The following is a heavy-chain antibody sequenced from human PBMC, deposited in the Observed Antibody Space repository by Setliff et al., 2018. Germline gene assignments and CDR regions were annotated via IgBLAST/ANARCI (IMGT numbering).Heavy chain of an antibody. Sequence: SETLSLTCRISGDSISDYHWSWIRQPPGQGLEWIGYIYSSGRTNYNPSLKSRVSLSLDTSKNQFSLDLSSVTPADTAVYYCARELGLRAPFDFWGQGILVTVSS. J-gene: IGHJ4*02. V-gene: IGHV4-59*01. D-gene: IGHD4-17*01. CDR1: GDSISDYH. CDR3: ARELGLRAPFDF. CDR2: IYSSGRT.